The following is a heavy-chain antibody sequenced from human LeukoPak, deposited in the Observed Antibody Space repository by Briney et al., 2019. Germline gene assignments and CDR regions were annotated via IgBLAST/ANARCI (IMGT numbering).Heavy chain of an antibody. CDR3: ARHRGGPDAFDI. CDR2: IYPGDSDT. Sequence: GESLQISCKGSGYSFNTYWIGWVRQLPGKGLEWMGIIYPGDSDTRYSPSFQGQVTISADKSISTAYLQWSSLKASDTAIYYCARHRGGPDAFDIWGQGTMVTVSS. V-gene: IGHV5-51*01. D-gene: IGHD3-10*01. J-gene: IGHJ3*02. CDR1: GYSFNTYW.